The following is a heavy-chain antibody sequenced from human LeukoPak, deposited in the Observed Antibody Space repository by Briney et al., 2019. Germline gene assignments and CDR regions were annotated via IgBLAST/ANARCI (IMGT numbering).Heavy chain of an antibody. D-gene: IGHD3-10*01. CDR1: GYTFTGYY. V-gene: IGHV1-2*06. Sequence: ASVKVSCKASGYTFTGYYMHWVRQAPGQGLEWMGRINPNSGGTNYAQKFQGRVTMTRDTSISTAYMELSRLRSDDTAVYYCARDRRNYGTSPFDYWGQGTLVTVSS. J-gene: IGHJ4*02. CDR3: ARDRRNYGTSPFDY. CDR2: INPNSGGT.